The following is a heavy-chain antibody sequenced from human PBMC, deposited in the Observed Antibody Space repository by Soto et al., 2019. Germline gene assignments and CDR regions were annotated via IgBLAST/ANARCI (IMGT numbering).Heavy chain of an antibody. V-gene: IGHV3-23*01. CDR1: GFTFSSYA. J-gene: IGHJ4*02. Sequence: PGGSLRLSCAASGFTFSSYAMSWVRQAPGKGLEWVSDISGSGGSTYYADSVKGRLTISRDNSKNTLYLQMNSLRAEDTAVYYCAKPEYNYGSHFDYWGQGTLVTVSS. D-gene: IGHD5-18*01. CDR3: AKPEYNYGSHFDY. CDR2: ISGSGGST.